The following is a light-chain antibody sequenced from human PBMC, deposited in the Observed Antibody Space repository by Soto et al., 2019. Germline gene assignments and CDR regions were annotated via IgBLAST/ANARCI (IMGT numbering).Light chain of an antibody. CDR3: SSYTGGNPSYV. V-gene: IGLV2-8*01. CDR2: EVT. Sequence: QSALTQPPSASGSPGQSVTISCTGTSXDVGGYDYVSWYQQHPGKAPKLMIYEVTIRPSGVSDRFSGSKSGNTASLTVSGFQAEDEADYYCSSYTGGNPSYVFGTGTKVTIL. J-gene: IGLJ1*01. CDR1: SXDVGGYDY.